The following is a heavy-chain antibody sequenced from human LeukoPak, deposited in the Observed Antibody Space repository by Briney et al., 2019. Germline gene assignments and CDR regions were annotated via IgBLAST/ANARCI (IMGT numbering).Heavy chain of an antibody. CDR2: IRSKGNSNET. CDR1: GFTFSGSA. Sequence: PGGSLRLSCAASGFTFSGSAMHWVRQASGKGLEWVGHIRSKGNSNETAPAASGKGRITIARDDSKQTAYLQMNSLKTEDMAVYYCTSPRHVSSAANFHYWGQGTLVTVSS. D-gene: IGHD3-22*01. CDR3: TSPRHVSSAANFHY. V-gene: IGHV3-73*01. J-gene: IGHJ4*02.